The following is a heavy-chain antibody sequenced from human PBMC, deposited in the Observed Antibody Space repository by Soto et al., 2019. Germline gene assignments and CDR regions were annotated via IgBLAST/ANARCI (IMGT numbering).Heavy chain of an antibody. CDR3: ARSNPWYYDILAGYWGDYYYGIDV. D-gene: IGHD3-9*01. CDR1: GYTFTSYG. V-gene: IGHV1-18*01. CDR2: ISAYNGNT. J-gene: IGHJ6*02. Sequence: QVQLVQSGAEVKKPGASVKVSCKASGYTFTSYGISWVRQAPGQGLEWMGWISAYNGNTNYAQKLQGRVTMTTDTSTSTADMELRSLRSDDTAVYCCARSNPWYYDILAGYWGDYYYGIDVWGQGTTVTVSS.